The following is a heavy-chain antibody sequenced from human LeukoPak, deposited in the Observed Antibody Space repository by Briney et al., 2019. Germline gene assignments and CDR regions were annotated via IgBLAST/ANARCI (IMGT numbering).Heavy chain of an antibody. CDR1: GGTFSSYA. D-gene: IGHD6-13*01. CDR3: VRDSLAAAGIDY. J-gene: IGHJ4*02. Sequence: SVKVSCKASGGTFSSYAISWVRQAPGQGLEWMGGIIPIFGTANYAQKFQGRVTITADESTSTAYMELSSLRSEDTAVYYCVRDSLAAAGIDYWGQGTLVTVSS. V-gene: IGHV1-69*13. CDR2: IIPIFGTA.